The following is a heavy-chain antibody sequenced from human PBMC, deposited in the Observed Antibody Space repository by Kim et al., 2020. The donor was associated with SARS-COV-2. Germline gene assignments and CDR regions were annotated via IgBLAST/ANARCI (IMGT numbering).Heavy chain of an antibody. J-gene: IGHJ4*02. CDR2: IWYDGSNK. CDR1: GFTFSSYG. CDR3: ARDGQYDFWSGYADY. V-gene: IGHV3-33*01. D-gene: IGHD3-3*01. Sequence: GGSLRLSCAASGFTFSSYGMHWVRQAPGKGLEWVAVIWYDGSNKYYADSVKGRFTISRDNSKNTLYLQMNSLRAEDTAVYYCARDGQYDFWSGYADYWGQGTLVTVSS.